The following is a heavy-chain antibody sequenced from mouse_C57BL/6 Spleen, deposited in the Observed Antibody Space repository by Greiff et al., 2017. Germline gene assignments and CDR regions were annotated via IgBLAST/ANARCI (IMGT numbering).Heavy chain of an antibody. J-gene: IGHJ1*03. CDR1: GFSLTSYA. CDR3: ARNCGSGLYFGV. V-gene: IGHV2-9-1*01. Sequence: VNVVESGPGLVAPSQSLSITCTVSGFSLTSYAISWVRQPPGKGLEWLGVIWTGGGTNYNSAVKSRLSISKDNSKSQVFLKMNSLQTDDTARYYCARNCGSGLYFGVWGTGTTVTVSS. CDR2: IWTGGGT. D-gene: IGHD1-1*01.